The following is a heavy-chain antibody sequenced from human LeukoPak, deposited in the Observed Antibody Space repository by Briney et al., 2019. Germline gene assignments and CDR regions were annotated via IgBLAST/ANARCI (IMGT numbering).Heavy chain of an antibody. D-gene: IGHD6-13*01. CDR1: GFTFSSYS. J-gene: IGHJ4*02. CDR2: IRRGSSTT. CDR3: ARERGIAAAGLIDY. Sequence: GGSLRLSCAASGFTFSSYSMNWVRQAPGKGLEWVSYIRRGSSTTYYADSVKGRFTISRDNAKNSLYLQMNSLRAEDTAVYYCARERGIAAAGLIDYWGQGTLVTVSS. V-gene: IGHV3-48*04.